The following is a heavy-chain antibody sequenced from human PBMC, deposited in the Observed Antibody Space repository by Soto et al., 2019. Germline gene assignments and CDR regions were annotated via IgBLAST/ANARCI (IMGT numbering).Heavy chain of an antibody. Sequence: QVHLVQSGAEVKKHGASVKVSCKASGYTFTSYGITRVRQAPGQGLEWMGWISAHNGNTDYAQKLQGRVIVTRDTSTSTAYMELRSLRSDDTAVYYCARGRYGDYWGQGALVTVSS. V-gene: IGHV1-18*01. CDR3: ARGRYGDY. J-gene: IGHJ4*02. D-gene: IGHD1-1*01. CDR2: ISAHNGNT. CDR1: GYTFTSYG.